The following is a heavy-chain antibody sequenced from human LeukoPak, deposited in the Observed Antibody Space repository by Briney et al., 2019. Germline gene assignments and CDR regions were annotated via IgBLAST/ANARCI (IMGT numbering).Heavy chain of an antibody. J-gene: IGHJ4*02. CDR3: AKDGEITMVRGVIGDY. Sequence: ASVKVSCKASGYTFTSYDINWVRQATGQGLEWMGWMNPNSGNTGYAQKFQGRVTMTRNTSISTAYMELNSLRAEDTAVYYCAKDGEITMVRGVIGDYWGQGTLVTVSS. CDR2: MNPNSGNT. V-gene: IGHV1-8*01. CDR1: GYTFTSYD. D-gene: IGHD3-10*01.